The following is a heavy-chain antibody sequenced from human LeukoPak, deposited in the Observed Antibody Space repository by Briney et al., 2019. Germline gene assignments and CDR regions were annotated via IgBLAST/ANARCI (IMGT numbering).Heavy chain of an antibody. CDR1: GCTFTGYY. D-gene: IGHD3-22*01. V-gene: IGHV1-2*02. J-gene: IGHJ3*02. CDR3: ARAYYYDSSGYKAFDI. Sequence: ASVKVPCKASGCTFTGYYMHWVRQAPGQGLEWMGWINPNSGGTNYAQKFQGRVTMTRDTSISTAYMELSRLRSDDTAVYYCARAYYYDSSGYKAFDIWGQGTMVTVSS. CDR2: INPNSGGT.